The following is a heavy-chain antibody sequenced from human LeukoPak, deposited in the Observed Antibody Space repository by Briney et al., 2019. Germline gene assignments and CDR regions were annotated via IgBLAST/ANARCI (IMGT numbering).Heavy chain of an antibody. CDR1: GFTFSDYA. CDR3: VRDRLLWFGLPDY. CDR2: ISFDGSNK. D-gene: IGHD3-10*01. Sequence: PGGSLRLSCAASGFTFSDYAIHWVRQAPGKGLEWVALISFDGSNKYYTDSVKGRFTISRDNSKSTVYLQMNSLRAEDTAVYYCVRDRLLWFGLPDYWGQGTLVTVSS. J-gene: IGHJ4*02. V-gene: IGHV3-30-3*01.